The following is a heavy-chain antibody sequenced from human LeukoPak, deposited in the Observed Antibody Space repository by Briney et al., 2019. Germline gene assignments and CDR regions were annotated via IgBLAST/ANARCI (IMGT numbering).Heavy chain of an antibody. J-gene: IGHJ4*02. CDR1: GGTFSSYA. CDR3: ARSMTTVTTFDY. V-gene: IGHV1-69*04. D-gene: IGHD4-17*01. CDR2: IIPILGIA. Sequence: SVKVSRKASGGTFSSYAISWVRQAPGQGLEWMGRIIPILGIANYAQKFQGRVTITADKSTSTAYMELSSLRSEDTAVYYCARSMTTVTTFDYWGQGTLVTVSS.